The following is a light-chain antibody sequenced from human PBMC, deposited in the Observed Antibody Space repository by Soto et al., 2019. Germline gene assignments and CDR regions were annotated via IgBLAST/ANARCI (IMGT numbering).Light chain of an antibody. Sequence: ENVLTQSPGTLSLSPGERATLSCRASQSVSSSYLAWYQQKPGQAPRLLIYGTSSRATGTPDRFSGSGSGTDFTLTISRLEPEDFAVYYCQQYGSSLFTLGQGTKLEIK. CDR3: QQYGSSLFT. CDR2: GTS. CDR1: QSVSSSY. V-gene: IGKV3-20*01. J-gene: IGKJ2*01.